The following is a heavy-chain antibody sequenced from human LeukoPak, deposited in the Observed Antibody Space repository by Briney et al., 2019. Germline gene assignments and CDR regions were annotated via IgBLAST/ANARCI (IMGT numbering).Heavy chain of an antibody. V-gene: IGHV4-30-2*01. CDR1: GGSISSGGYS. Sequence: TXSLXCAVSGGSISSGGYSWSWIRQPPGRGLEWIGYIYHSGSTYYNPSLKSRVTISVDRSKNQFSLKLSSVTAADTAVYYCARVIGAGVAFDIWGQGTMVTVSS. D-gene: IGHD3-10*01. J-gene: IGHJ3*02. CDR3: ARVIGAGVAFDI. CDR2: IYHSGST.